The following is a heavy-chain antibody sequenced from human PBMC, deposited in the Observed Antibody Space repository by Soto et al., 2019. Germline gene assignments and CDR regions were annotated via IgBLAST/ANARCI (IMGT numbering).Heavy chain of an antibody. D-gene: IGHD6-19*01. J-gene: IGHJ4*02. CDR2: ISYDGSNK. CDR1: GFTFSSYT. CDR3: ARPGYSSGWEGGYCFDY. Sequence: GGSLRLSCVASGFTFSSYTMHWVRQAPGKGLEWVAFISYDGSNKSYADSVRGRFTISRDISKNTLYLQMNTLRTEDTAVYYCARPGYSSGWEGGYCFDYWGQGTLVTVSS. V-gene: IGHV3-30-3*01.